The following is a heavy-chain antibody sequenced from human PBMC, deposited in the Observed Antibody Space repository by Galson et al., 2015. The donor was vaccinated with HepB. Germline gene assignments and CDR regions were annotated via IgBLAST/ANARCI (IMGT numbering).Heavy chain of an antibody. V-gene: IGHV2-70*04. CDR2: IDWDDDK. CDR1: GFSLSSTKTR. CDR3: ARTISHSDLSGYYFDY. Sequence: PALVKPTQTLTLTCTFSGFSLSSTKTRISWFRQPPGEALEWLALIDWDDDKFFKSSLKTRLTISKDTSENQVVLAMTDMEPVDTGTFYCARTISHSDLSGYYFDYWGQGIPVTVSS. J-gene: IGHJ4*02. D-gene: IGHD3-3*01.